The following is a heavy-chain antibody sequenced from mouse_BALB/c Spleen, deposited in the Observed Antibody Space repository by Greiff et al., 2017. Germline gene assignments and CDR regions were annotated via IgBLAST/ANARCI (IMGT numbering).Heavy chain of an antibody. CDR3: ARAPYGNYAGGFAY. Sequence: EVQLVESGGGLVKPGGSLKLSCAASGFTFSSYAMSWVRQTPEKRLEWVASISSGGSTYYPDSVKGRFTISRDNARNILYLQMSSLRSEDTAMYYCARAPYGNYAGGFAYWGQGTLVTVSA. D-gene: IGHD2-1*01. V-gene: IGHV5-6-5*01. J-gene: IGHJ3*01. CDR1: GFTFSSYA. CDR2: ISSGGST.